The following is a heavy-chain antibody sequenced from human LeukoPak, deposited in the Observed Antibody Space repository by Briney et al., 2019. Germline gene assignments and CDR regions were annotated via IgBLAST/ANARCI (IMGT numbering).Heavy chain of an antibody. Sequence: GGSLRLSCAASGFTISSYWMSWVRQAPGKGLEWVANIKQDGSEKYYVDSVKGRFTISRDNAKNSLYLQMNSLRVEDTAVYYCGREWAVDFWGQGTLVTVSS. CDR3: GREWAVDF. CDR1: GFTISSYW. J-gene: IGHJ4*02. V-gene: IGHV3-7*01. CDR2: IKQDGSEK.